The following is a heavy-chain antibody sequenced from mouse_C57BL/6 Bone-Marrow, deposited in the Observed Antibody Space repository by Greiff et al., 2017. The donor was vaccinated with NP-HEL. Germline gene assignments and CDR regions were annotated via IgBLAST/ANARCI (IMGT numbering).Heavy chain of an antibody. CDR1: GFTFSSYA. CDR2: ISDGGSYT. CDR3: ARELTGPDY. D-gene: IGHD4-1*01. J-gene: IGHJ2*01. V-gene: IGHV5-4*01. Sequence: EVKLVESGGGLVKPGGSLKLSCAASGFTFSSYAMSWVRQTPEKRLEWVATISDGGSYTYYPDNVKGRFTISRDNAKNNLYLQMSHLKSEDTAMYYCARELTGPDYWGQGTTLTVSS.